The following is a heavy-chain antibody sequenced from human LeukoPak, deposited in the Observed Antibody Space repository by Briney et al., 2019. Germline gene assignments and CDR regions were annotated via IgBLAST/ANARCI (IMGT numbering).Heavy chain of an antibody. V-gene: IGHV4-59*01. D-gene: IGHD4-17*01. CDR3: ARDGSGDYGWFDP. CDR2: IYYSGST. CDR1: GGSISSYY. J-gene: IGHJ5*02. Sequence: PSETLSLTCTVSGGSISSYYWSWIRQPPGKGLEWIGYIYYSGSTNYNPSLKSRVTISVDTSRNQFSLKLSSVTAADTAVYYCARDGSGDYGWFDPWGQGTLVTVSS.